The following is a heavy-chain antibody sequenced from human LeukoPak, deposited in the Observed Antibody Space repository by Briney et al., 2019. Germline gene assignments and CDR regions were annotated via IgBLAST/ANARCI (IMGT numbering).Heavy chain of an antibody. D-gene: IGHD5-12*01. CDR1: EYSFTSYW. Sequence: KDGESLNISCKRSEYSFTSYWISWVRQMPGKGLEWMGTIAPSDSDTNYSTPFQAHVTISADNSISISYLQWSSLKASDTAMYYCARGGKSAYGWFDPWGQGALVTVSS. J-gene: IGHJ5*02. CDR3: ARGGKSAYGWFDP. CDR2: IAPSDSDT. V-gene: IGHV5-10-1*01.